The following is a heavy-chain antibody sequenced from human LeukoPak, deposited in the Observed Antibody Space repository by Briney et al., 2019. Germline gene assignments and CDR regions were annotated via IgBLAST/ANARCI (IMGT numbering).Heavy chain of an antibody. CDR3: ARDAFRHSIIPFDY. Sequence: GSLRLSRAASGFTFSSYSMNWVRQAPGKGLEWVSSISSSSYIYYADSVKGRFTISRDNAKNSLYLQMNSLRAEDTAVYYCARDAFRHSIIPFDYWGQGTLVTVSS. D-gene: IGHD2-21*01. CDR1: GFTFSSYS. CDR2: ISSSSYI. V-gene: IGHV3-21*01. J-gene: IGHJ4*02.